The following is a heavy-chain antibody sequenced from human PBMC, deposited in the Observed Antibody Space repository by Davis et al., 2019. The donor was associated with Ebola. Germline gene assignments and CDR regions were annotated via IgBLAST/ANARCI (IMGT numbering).Heavy chain of an antibody. D-gene: IGHD1-26*01. CDR1: GYTFTSYY. V-gene: IGHV1-46*01. CDR3: ARDLYSGSYFDY. CDR2: INPSGGST. J-gene: IGHJ4*02. Sequence: ASVKVSCKASGYTFTSYYIHWVRQAPGQGLEWMGIINPSGGSTSNAQKFQGRVTITRGTSASTAYMELSSLRSEDTAVYYCARDLYSGSYFDYWGQGTLVTVSS.